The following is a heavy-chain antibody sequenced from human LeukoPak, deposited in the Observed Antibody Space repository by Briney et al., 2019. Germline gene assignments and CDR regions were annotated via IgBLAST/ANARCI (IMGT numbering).Heavy chain of an antibody. CDR1: GFTFSRYS. V-gene: IGHV3-48*04. CDR2: ISSSGSTI. D-gene: IGHD3-10*02. J-gene: IGHJ6*04. CDR3: AELGITMIGGV. Sequence: GGSLRLSCAASGFTFSRYSMNWVRQAPGKGLEGVSYISSSGSTIYYADSVKGRFTISRDNAKNSLYLQMNSLRAEDTAVYYCAELGITMIGGVWGKGTTVTISS.